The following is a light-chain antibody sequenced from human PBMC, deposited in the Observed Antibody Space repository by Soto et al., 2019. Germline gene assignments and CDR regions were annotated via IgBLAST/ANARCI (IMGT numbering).Light chain of an antibody. Sequence: DIVMTQSPDFLAVSLGERATINCKSSQSVLYSSNNKNYLAWYQQRPGQPPKLLISWASARQSGVPDRFSGGGSGTDFTLTISRLQAEDVAVYYCQQYYSTPRTFGQGTKVEIK. CDR1: QSVLYSSNNKNY. V-gene: IGKV4-1*01. CDR2: WAS. CDR3: QQYYSTPRT. J-gene: IGKJ1*01.